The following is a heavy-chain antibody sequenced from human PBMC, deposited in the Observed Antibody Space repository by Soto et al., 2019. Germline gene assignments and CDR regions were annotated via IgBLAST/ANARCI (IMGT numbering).Heavy chain of an antibody. J-gene: IGHJ3*02. CDR1: GYTFTSYD. V-gene: IGHV1-8*01. D-gene: IGHD3-22*01. CDR2: MNPNSGNT. Sequence: QVQLVQSGAEVKKPGASVKVSCKASGYTFTSYDINWVRQATGQGLEWMGWMNPNSGNTGYAQQFQGRVNMAGKSSKSTAYMELSSLRSEDTAVYYCARGREYYYDSSGDYDAFDIWGQGTMVTVSS. CDR3: ARGREYYYDSSGDYDAFDI.